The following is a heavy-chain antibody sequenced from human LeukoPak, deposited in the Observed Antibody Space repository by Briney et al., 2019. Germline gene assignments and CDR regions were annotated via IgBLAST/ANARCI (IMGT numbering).Heavy chain of an antibody. D-gene: IGHD1-14*01. V-gene: IGHV3-74*01. Sequence: GRSLTLSCAVARLILSSYWMHWDRHAQGNGLAWDSRINTDGSSTSYADSVKGRFTISRDNAKNTLYLQMNSLRAEDTAVYYCARDFMYNVNCAGCWGQGTLVTVSS. CDR3: ARDFMYNVNCAGC. CDR2: INTDGSST. J-gene: IGHJ4*02. CDR1: RLILSSYW.